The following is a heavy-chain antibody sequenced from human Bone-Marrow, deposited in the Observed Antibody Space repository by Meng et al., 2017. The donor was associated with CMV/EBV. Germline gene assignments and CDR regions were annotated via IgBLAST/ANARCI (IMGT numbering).Heavy chain of an antibody. CDR2: INPNSGGT. CDR1: GYTFTGYY. Sequence: ASVKVSCKASGYTFTGYYMHWVRQAPGQGLEWMGWINPNSGGTNYAQKFQGRVTMTRDTSISTVYMELSRLRSDDTAVYYCARVGAKEYYYYGMDVWGQGTTVTVSS. CDR3: ARVGAKEYYYYGMDV. J-gene: IGHJ6*02. V-gene: IGHV1-2*02.